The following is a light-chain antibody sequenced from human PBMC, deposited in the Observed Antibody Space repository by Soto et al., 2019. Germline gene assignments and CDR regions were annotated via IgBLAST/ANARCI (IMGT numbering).Light chain of an antibody. Sequence: DIQMTQSPSSLSAFVGDSITITCQASQDIKNYLNWYQHKPGKAPKLLIYDAFKSDTGVPSRFSRSGSGTDFTFTINNLQPEDIATYFCQQYDSLPPTFGGGTRV. CDR2: DAF. J-gene: IGKJ4*01. CDR3: QQYDSLPPT. CDR1: QDIKNY. V-gene: IGKV1-33*01.